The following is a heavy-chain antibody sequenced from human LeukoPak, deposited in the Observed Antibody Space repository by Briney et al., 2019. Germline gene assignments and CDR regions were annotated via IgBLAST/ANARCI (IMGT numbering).Heavy chain of an antibody. CDR1: GGSISSGGYY. V-gene: IGHV4-31*03. D-gene: IGHD2-2*02. CDR3: ARDRGYCSSTSCYSLGYYYYGMDV. Sequence: SETLSLTCTVSGGSISSGGYYWSWIRQHPGKGLEWIGYIYYSGSTYYNPSLESRVTISVDTSKNQFSLKLSSVTAADTAVYYCARDRGYCSSTSCYSLGYYYYGMDVWGKGTTVTVSS. CDR2: IYYSGST. J-gene: IGHJ6*04.